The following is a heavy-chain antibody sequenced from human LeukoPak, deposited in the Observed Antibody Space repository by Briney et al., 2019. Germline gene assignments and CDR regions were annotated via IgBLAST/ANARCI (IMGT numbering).Heavy chain of an antibody. CDR3: AKDQERYFDWLLGGMDV. CDR2: ISGSGGST. CDR1: GFTFSSYA. J-gene: IGHJ6*02. V-gene: IGHV3-23*01. Sequence: PGGSLRLSCAASGFTFSSYAMSWVRQAPGRGLEWVSAISGSGGSTYYADSVKGRFTISRDNSKNTLYLQMNSLRAEDTAVYYCAKDQERYFDWLLGGMDVWGQGTTVTVS. D-gene: IGHD3-9*01.